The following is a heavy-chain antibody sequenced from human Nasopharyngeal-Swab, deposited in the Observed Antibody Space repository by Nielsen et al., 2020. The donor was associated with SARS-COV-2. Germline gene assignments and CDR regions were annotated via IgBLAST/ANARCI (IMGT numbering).Heavy chain of an antibody. CDR3: ARAATMVRGVIIGRYYYYMDV. V-gene: IGHV3-11*04. CDR1: GFTFSDYY. D-gene: IGHD3-10*01. J-gene: IGHJ6*03. CDR2: ISSSGSTI. Sequence: GGSLRLSCAASGFTFSDYYMSWIRQAPGKGLEWVPYISSSGSTIYYADSVKGRFTISRDNAKNSLYLQMNSLRAEDTAVYYCARAATMVRGVIIGRYYYYMDVWGKGTTATVSS.